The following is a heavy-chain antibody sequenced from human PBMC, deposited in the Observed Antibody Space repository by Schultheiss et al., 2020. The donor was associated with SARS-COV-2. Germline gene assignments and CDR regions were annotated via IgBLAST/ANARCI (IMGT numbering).Heavy chain of an antibody. CDR2: INSDGSST. CDR3: ARDGGTIFGVVIGSNFDY. J-gene: IGHJ4*02. CDR1: GFTFSSSW. D-gene: IGHD3-3*01. Sequence: GGSLRLSCAASGFTFSSSWMHWVCQAPEKGLVWVSRINSDGSSTSYADSVKGRFTISRDNAKNTLYLQMNSLRAEDTAVYYCARDGGTIFGVVIGSNFDYWGQGTLVTVSS. V-gene: IGHV3-74*01.